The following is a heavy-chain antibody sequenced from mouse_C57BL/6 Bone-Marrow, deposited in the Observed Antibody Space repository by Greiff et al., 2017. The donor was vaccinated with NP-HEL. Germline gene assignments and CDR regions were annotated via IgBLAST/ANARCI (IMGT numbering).Heavy chain of an antibody. J-gene: IGHJ1*03. CDR2: INPNDGGT. V-gene: IGHV1-26*01. D-gene: IGHD2-5*01. CDR3: ARRVYSKWYFDV. Sequence: EVQLQQSGPELVKPGASVKISCKASGYTFTDYYMNWVKQSHGQSLEWIGDINPNDGGTSYNQKFKGKATLTVDTSSSTAYMDLSSLKSEDSAVYYCARRVYSKWYFDVWGTGTTVTVSS. CDR1: GYTFTDYY.